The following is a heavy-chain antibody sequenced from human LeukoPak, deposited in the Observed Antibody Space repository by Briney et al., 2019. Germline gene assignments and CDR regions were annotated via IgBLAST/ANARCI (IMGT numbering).Heavy chain of an antibody. D-gene: IGHD6-19*01. CDR3: ARDLSHSSGWFRNWFDP. Sequence: KASETLSLTCTVSGGSISSHDWTWIRQPAGKGLEWIGRIYISGSPNYNPSLKSRVTMSVDTSKNQFSLKLSSVTAADTAVYYCARDLSHSSGWFRNWFDPWGQGTLVTVSS. CDR2: IYISGSP. J-gene: IGHJ5*02. CDR1: GGSISSHD. V-gene: IGHV4-4*07.